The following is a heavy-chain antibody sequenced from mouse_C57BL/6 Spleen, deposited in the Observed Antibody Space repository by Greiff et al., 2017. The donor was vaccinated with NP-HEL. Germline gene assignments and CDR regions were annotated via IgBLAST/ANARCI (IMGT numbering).Heavy chain of an antibody. V-gene: IGHV3-6*01. CDR3: ARDSDYAMDY. J-gene: IGHJ4*01. Sequence: VQLKESGPGLVKPSQSLSLTCSVTGYSITSGYYWNWIRQFPGNKLEWMGYISYDGSNNYNPSLKNRISITRDTSKNQFFLKLNSVTTEDTATYYCARDSDYAMDYWGQGTSVTVSS. CDR1: GYSITSGYY. CDR2: ISYDGSN.